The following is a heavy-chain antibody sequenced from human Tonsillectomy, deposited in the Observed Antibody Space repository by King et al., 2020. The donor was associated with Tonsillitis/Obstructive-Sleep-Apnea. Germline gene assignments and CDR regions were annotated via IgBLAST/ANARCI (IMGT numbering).Heavy chain of an antibody. V-gene: IGHV4-39*01. CDR3: ARLNNGGDFDY. CDR2: FYYIGRT. Sequence: QLQESGPGLVKPSETLSLTCPVSGGSISSSSYYWGWIRQPPGKGLEWIGSFYYIGRTYYNPSPKSRVTISLDASKNQFSLKLSSVTAADTTVYYCARLNNGGDFDYWGQGTLVTVSS. J-gene: IGHJ4*02. CDR1: GGSISSSSYY. D-gene: IGHD2-8*01.